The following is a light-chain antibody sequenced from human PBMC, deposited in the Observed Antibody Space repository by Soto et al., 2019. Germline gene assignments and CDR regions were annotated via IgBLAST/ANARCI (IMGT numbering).Light chain of an antibody. J-gene: IGKJ1*01. CDR3: QQYDSSPKT. Sequence: EIVLTQSPGTLSLSPGERATLSCRPSESVSSIYLAWFQQKPGQAPRLLIYGASSRATGIPDRFSGSGSGTDFTLTISRLEPEDFAVYYCQQYDSSPKTFGLGTKVDIK. CDR1: ESVSSIY. CDR2: GAS. V-gene: IGKV3-20*01.